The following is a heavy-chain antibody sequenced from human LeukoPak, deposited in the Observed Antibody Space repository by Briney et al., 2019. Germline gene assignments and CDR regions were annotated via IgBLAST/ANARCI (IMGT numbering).Heavy chain of an antibody. CDR3: ASRGVVTADGYKSPLLDY. V-gene: IGHV1-2*06. D-gene: IGHD2-21*02. CDR2: INPNSGGT. CDR1: GYTFTGYY. Sequence: ASVKVSCKASGYTFTGYYMHWVRQAPGQGLEWMGRINPNSGGTNYAQKFQGRVTMTRDTSISTAYMELSRLRSDDTAVYYCASRGVVTADGYKSPLLDYWGQGTLVTVSS. J-gene: IGHJ4*02.